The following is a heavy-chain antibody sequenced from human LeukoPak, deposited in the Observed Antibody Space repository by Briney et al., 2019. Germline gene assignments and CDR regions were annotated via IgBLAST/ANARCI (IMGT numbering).Heavy chain of an antibody. CDR1: GYTFTDYY. Sequence: ASVRVSCKASGYTFTDYYMHWVQQAPGKGREWMGRVDPEDGETIYAEKFQGRVTITADTSTDTAYMELSSLRSEDTAVYYCATDLPDYWGQGTLVTVSS. J-gene: IGHJ4*02. V-gene: IGHV1-69-2*01. CDR3: ATDLPDY. CDR2: VDPEDGET.